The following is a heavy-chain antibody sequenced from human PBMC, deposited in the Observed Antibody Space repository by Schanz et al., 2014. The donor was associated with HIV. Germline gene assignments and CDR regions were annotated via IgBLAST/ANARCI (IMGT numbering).Heavy chain of an antibody. J-gene: IGHJ2*01. CDR2: IWYDGSNK. V-gene: IGHV3-33*08. D-gene: IGHD2-15*01. Sequence: HVQLVESGGGVVQPGRSLRLSCSASGFTFSSNGMHWVRQAPGKGLEWVAIIWYDGSNKYYTDSVKGRFTISRDNSKNTLYLQMNSLRAEDTAVYYCALSRPSGYGGSWYFDLWGRGTLVAVSS. CDR1: GFTFSSNG. CDR3: ALSRPSGYGGSWYFDL.